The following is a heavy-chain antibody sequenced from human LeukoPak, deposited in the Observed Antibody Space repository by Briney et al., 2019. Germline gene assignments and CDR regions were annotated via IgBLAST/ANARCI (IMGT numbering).Heavy chain of an antibody. D-gene: IGHD1-26*01. CDR3: ARVGGSYHYYYGMDV. Sequence: PSETLSLTCTVSGGSISSYYWSWIRQPPGKGLEWIGYIYYSGSTNYNPSLKSRVTISVDTSKNQFSLKLSSVTAADTAVYYCARVGGSYHYYYGMDVWGQGTTVTVSS. J-gene: IGHJ6*02. CDR1: GGSISSYY. V-gene: IGHV4-59*01. CDR2: IYYSGST.